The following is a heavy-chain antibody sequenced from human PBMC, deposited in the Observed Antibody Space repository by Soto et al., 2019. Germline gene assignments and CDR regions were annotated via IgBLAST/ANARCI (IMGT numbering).Heavy chain of an antibody. CDR2: FNPHSGAT. D-gene: IGHD2-8*01. CDR3: ARGLGYCSNGVCYDAFDV. CDR1: GYSFTGHY. J-gene: IGHJ3*01. Sequence: ASVKVSCKASGYSFTGHYIHWVRQAPGQGLEWMGWFNPHSGATNYAASFQGRVTMTRDTSISTAYMELSRLRSDDTAVYYCARGLGYCSNGVCYDAFDVWGQGTMVTISS. V-gene: IGHV1-2*02.